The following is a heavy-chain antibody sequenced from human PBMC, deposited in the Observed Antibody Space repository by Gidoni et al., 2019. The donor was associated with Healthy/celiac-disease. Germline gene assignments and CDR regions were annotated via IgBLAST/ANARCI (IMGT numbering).Heavy chain of an antibody. Sequence: EVQLVESGGGLVKPGGSLRLSCAASGFTFSSYSMNWVRQAPGKGLEWVSSISSSSSYIYYADSVKGRFTISRDNANNSLYLQMNSLRAEDTAVYYCARWEVLGYCSGGSCHNYGMDVWGQGTTVTVSS. D-gene: IGHD2-15*01. V-gene: IGHV3-21*01. J-gene: IGHJ6*02. CDR2: ISSSSSYI. CDR1: GFTFSSYS. CDR3: ARWEVLGYCSGGSCHNYGMDV.